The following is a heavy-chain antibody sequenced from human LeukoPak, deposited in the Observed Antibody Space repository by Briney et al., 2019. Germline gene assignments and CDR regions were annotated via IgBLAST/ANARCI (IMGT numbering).Heavy chain of an antibody. CDR2: ISVYRGET. J-gene: IGHJ4*02. CDR3: ARVSHWDFYNIRGDPLGY. Sequence: GASVTVSCKSSGYTFANCGITWVRQAPGQGLEWMGWISVYRGETYYPQKFQGRVTMTTDTSTRMAYMELASLRFDDTAVYFCARVSHWDFYNIRGDPLGYWGPGTLVTVSS. CDR1: GYTFANCG. D-gene: IGHD1-1*01. V-gene: IGHV1-18*01.